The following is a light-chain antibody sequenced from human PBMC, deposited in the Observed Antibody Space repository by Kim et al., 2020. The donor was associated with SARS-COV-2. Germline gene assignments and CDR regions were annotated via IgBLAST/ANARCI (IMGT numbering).Light chain of an antibody. CDR2: DVS. V-gene: IGKV1-5*01. Sequence: DIQMTQSPSTLSASVGDRVTITCRASQSISYWLAWYQQKPGKAPKVLIYDVSNLKSGVPSRFSGGGSGTEFTLTINSLQPDDFATYYCQQYSSYPHTFGQGTKLEI. CDR3: QQYSSYPHT. J-gene: IGKJ2*01. CDR1: QSISYW.